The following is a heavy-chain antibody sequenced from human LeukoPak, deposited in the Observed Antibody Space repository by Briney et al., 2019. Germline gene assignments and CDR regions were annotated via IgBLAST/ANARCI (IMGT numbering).Heavy chain of an antibody. CDR1: GGSISSSSYY. CDR2: ICYSGST. V-gene: IGHV4-39*01. D-gene: IGHD4-17*01. J-gene: IGHJ4*02. CDR3: ARRTIYYGDHDY. Sequence: SETLSLTCTVSGGSISSSSYYWGWIRQPPGKGLEWIGSICYSGSTYYNPSLKSRVTISVDTSKNQFSLKLSSVTAADTAVYYCARRTIYYGDHDYWGQGTLVTVSS.